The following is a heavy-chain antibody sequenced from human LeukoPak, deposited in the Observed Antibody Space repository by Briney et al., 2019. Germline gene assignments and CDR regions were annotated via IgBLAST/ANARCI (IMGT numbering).Heavy chain of an antibody. J-gene: IGHJ4*02. D-gene: IGHD3-22*01. CDR2: ISSSSSYI. CDR1: GFTFSSYS. V-gene: IGHV3-21*01. CDR3: ARVRYDGSGYYSIFDY. Sequence: GGSLRLSCAASGFTFSSYSMNWVRQAPGKGLEWVSSISSSSSYIYYADSVKGRFNISRDNAKNSLYLQMNRLRAEDTAVDYCARVRYDGSGYYSIFDYWGQGTRVTVSS.